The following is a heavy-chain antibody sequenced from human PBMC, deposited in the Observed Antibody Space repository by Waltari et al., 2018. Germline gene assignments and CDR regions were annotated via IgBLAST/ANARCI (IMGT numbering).Heavy chain of an antibody. J-gene: IGHJ5*02. Sequence: EVQLLESGGGLVQPGGSLSLSCAASGFTFGTYAMSWVRQGPGKGLEWVSAISDNSRSTYYADSVKGRFTISRDNSKNALYLQMNSLRAEDTAIYYCAKRAYSSSWFWFDPWGQGTLVTVSS. CDR2: ISDNSRST. CDR3: AKRAYSSSWFWFDP. D-gene: IGHD6-13*01. CDR1: GFTFGTYA. V-gene: IGHV3-23*01.